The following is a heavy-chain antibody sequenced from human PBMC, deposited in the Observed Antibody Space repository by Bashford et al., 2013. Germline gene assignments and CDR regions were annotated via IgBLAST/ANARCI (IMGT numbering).Heavy chain of an antibody. D-gene: IGHD4-17*01. CDR2: IDPSDSRA. CDR3: VRHPFDYGDYIQF. J-gene: IGHJ4*02. V-gene: IGHV5-10-1*01. Sequence: WVRQMPGKGLEWMGRIDPSDSRAHYSPSFRGHVTVSVDKSIDTVYLQWTTLKASDTAMYYCVRHPFDYGDYIQFWGQGTLVTVSS.